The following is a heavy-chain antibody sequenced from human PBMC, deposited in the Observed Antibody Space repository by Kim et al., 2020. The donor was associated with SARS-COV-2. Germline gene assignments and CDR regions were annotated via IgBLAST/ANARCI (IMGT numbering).Heavy chain of an antibody. J-gene: IGHJ6*02. D-gene: IGHD6-19*01. CDR1: GYTFAKYW. Sequence: GESLKISCDGSGYTFAKYWVAWVRQMPGKGLEWMGIIYPGDSDTRYSPSFQGQVTMSVDKSLNTAYLQWNSLKTSDTGMYFCASAVVGTFYYGMDVWGQGTTVIVTS. CDR2: IYPGDSDT. V-gene: IGHV5-51*01. CDR3: ASAVVGTFYYGMDV.